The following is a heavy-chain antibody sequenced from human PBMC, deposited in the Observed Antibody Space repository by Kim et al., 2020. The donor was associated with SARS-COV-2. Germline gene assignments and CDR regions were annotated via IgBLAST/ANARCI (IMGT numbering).Heavy chain of an antibody. V-gene: IGHV3-21*01. CDR3: ARDRGVGNYRYSNWFDP. J-gene: IGHJ5*02. Sequence: VKGRFTISRDNAKNSLYLQMNSLRAEDTAVYYCARDRGVGNYRYSNWFDPWGQGTLVTVSS. D-gene: IGHD4-4*01.